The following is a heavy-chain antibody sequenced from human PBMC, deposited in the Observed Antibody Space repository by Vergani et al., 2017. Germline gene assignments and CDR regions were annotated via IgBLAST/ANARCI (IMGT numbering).Heavy chain of an antibody. D-gene: IGHD2-2*01. CDR3: ARPYCSSTSCYRNYYYYYGMDV. CDR1: GFTFSSYW. J-gene: IGHJ6*02. Sequence: EVQLVESGGGLVQPGGSLRLSCAASGFTFSSYWMHWVRQAPGKGLVWVSRINSDGSSTSYADSVKGRFTISRDNAKNTLYLQMNSLRAEDTAVYYCARPYCSSTSCYRNYYYYYGMDVWGQGTTVTVSS. V-gene: IGHV3-74*01. CDR2: INSDGSST.